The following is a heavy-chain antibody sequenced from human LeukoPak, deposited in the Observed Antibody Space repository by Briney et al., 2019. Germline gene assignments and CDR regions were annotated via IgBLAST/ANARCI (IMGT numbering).Heavy chain of an antibody. V-gene: IGHV4-34*01. Sequence: PSETLSLTCAVYGGSFSGYYWSWIRQPPGKGLEWIGEINHSGSTNYNPSLKSRVTISVDTSKNQFSLKLSSVTAADTAVYYCARGRIVVAPAATYYYYGMDVWGQGTTVTVSS. CDR2: INHSGST. CDR1: GGSFSGYY. CDR3: ARGRIVVAPAATYYYYGMDV. D-gene: IGHD2-2*01. J-gene: IGHJ6*02.